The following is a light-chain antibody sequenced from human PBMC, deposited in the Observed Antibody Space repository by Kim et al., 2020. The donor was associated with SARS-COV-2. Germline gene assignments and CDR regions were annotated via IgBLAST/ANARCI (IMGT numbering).Light chain of an antibody. CDR2: WAS. J-gene: IGKJ2*01. Sequence: RATINCRSSQTIFSTSNNKNKLAWFQHKSGQPPKLLIYWASTRESGVPDRFSGSGSGTDFTLTISSLQAEDVAVYYCLQYCLSPYTFGQGTKLEIK. V-gene: IGKV4-1*01. CDR1: QTIFSTSNNKNK. CDR3: LQYCLSPYT.